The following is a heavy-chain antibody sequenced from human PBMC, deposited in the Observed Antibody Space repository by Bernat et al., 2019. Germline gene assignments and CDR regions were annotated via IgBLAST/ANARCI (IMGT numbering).Heavy chain of an antibody. J-gene: IGHJ1*01. CDR1: GFTFSSYS. CDR2: IYSGGST. D-gene: IGHD2-15*01. CDR3: AHIGYCSGGSCLGEPTEYFQH. Sequence: EVQLVESGGGLVKPGGSLRLSCAASGFTFSSYSMNWVRQAPGKGLEWVSVIYSGGSTYYAGSVKGQFTISGDNSKSTLYLQMNSLRAKDTAVYYCAHIGYCSGGSCLGEPTEYFQHWGQGTLVTVSS. V-gene: IGHV3-66*01.